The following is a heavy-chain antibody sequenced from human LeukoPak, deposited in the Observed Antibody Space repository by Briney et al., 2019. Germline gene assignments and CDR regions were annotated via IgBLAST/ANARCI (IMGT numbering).Heavy chain of an antibody. CDR2: INHSGST. D-gene: IGHD6-6*01. CDR3: ARGRVSIEARWGLDY. CDR1: GGSFSGYY. Sequence: PAQTLSLTCAVDGGSFSGYYCGWIRQPPGKGLEWIGEINHSGSTKYNPTLKSRVTISADTSKTQFSLKLSSVTAADTAVYYCARGRVSIEARWGLDYWGQGTLVTVSS. J-gene: IGHJ4*02. V-gene: IGHV4-34*01.